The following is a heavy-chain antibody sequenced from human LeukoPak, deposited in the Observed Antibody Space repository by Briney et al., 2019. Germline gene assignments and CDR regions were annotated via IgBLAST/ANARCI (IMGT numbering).Heavy chain of an antibody. CDR2: INPSGGST. CDR3: ARDRIGFGELLYYFDY. CDR1: GYTFTSYY. D-gene: IGHD3-10*01. V-gene: IGHV1-46*01. Sequence: ASVKVSCKASGYTFTSYYMHWVRQAPGQGLEWMGIINPSGGSTSYAQKFQGRVAMTRDTSTSTVYMELSSLRSEDTAVYYCARDRIGFGELLYYFDYWGQGTLVTVSS. J-gene: IGHJ4*02.